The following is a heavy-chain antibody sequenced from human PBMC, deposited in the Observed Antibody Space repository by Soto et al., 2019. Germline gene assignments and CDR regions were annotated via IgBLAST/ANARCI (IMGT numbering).Heavy chain of an antibody. CDR3: ASSAGNWFDP. Sequence: QVQLQESGPGLVKPSQTLSLTCTVSGGSISPGGYYWSWIRQHPGKGLEWIGYIYYSGSTYYNPSLKSRITISLDTSKNQFSLTLSSVTAADTAVYYCASSAGNWFDPWGQGTLVTVSS. CDR2: IYYSGST. CDR1: GGSISPGGYY. J-gene: IGHJ5*02. V-gene: IGHV4-31*03.